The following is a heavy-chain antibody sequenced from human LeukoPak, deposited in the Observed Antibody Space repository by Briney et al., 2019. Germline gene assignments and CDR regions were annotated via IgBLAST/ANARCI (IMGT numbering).Heavy chain of an antibody. V-gene: IGHV4-59*01. CDR2: LYSSGST. CDR3: ARRRRDGDNFDL. Sequence: SETLSLTCTVSGDSIGTYYWSWIRQPPGKGLEWIGYLYSSGSTNYNPSLKSRVTISEDTSKNQFSLKLSSVTAADTATYYCARRRRDGDNFDLWGQGTLVTVSS. CDR1: GDSIGTYY. D-gene: IGHD5-24*01. J-gene: IGHJ4*02.